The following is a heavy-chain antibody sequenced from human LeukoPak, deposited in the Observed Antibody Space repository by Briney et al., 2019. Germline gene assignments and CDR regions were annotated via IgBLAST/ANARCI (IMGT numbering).Heavy chain of an antibody. D-gene: IGHD1-26*01. J-gene: IGHJ6*02. V-gene: IGHV4-34*01. CDR1: GGSFSGYY. Sequence: SETLSLTCAVYGGSFSGYYWSWIRQPPGKGLEWIGEINHSGSTNYNPSLKSRVTISVDTSKNQFSLKLRSVTAADTAVYYCARVGLVDYYYYAMDVWGQGTTVTVSS. CDR3: ARVGLVDYYYYAMDV. CDR2: INHSGST.